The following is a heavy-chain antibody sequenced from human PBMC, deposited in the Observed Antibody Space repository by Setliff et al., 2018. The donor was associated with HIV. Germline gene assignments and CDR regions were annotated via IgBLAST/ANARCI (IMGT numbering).Heavy chain of an antibody. Sequence: GGSLRLSCAAFGFTFSNYGMHWVRQAPGKGLEWVAFLRFDGSNKSYGDSVKGRFTISRDNSKNTLYVQMNSLRAKDAAVYYCAKAFGYCSGSYYEAGYWGQGTLVTVSS. CDR2: LRFDGSNK. D-gene: IGHD1-26*01. V-gene: IGHV3-30*02. CDR3: AKAFGYCSGSYYEAGY. CDR1: GFTFSNYG. J-gene: IGHJ4*02.